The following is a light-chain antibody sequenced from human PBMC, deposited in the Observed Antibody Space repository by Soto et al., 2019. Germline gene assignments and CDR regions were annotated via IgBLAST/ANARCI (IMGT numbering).Light chain of an antibody. J-gene: IGKJ2*01. CDR3: QPYGSSPPYT. CDR2: GAS. CDR1: QSVSSSY. V-gene: IGKV3-20*01. Sequence: EIVLTQSPGTLSLSPGERATLSCRASQSVSSSYLAWYQQKPGQAPRLLIYGASSRATGIPDRFSGSGSGTDFTLTIRRLEPEDFAVYYCQPYGSSPPYTFGQGTKLEIK.